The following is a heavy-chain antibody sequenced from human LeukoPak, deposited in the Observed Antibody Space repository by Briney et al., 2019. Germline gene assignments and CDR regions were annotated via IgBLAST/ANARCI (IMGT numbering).Heavy chain of an antibody. CDR1: GDSISSYY. Sequence: MTPETLSLTCTVSGDSISSYYWNWIRQPPGKGPEWIGCISDTGATKYNPAFKSRVTVSVDPFKNQFSLKLTSVTAADTAVYFCATGYYEPFERWGQGTLVSVSS. CDR2: ISDTGAT. V-gene: IGHV4-59*01. CDR3: ATGYYEPFER. D-gene: IGHD3-22*01. J-gene: IGHJ4*02.